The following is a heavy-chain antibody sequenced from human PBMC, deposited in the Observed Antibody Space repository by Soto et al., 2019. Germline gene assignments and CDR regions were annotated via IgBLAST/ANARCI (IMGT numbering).Heavy chain of an antibody. CDR1: GGTFSSYA. Sequence: QVQLVQSGAEVKKPGSSVKVSCKSSGGTFSSYAISWVRQAPGQGLEWMGGIIPIFGTANYAQKFQGRVTITADESTSTAYMELSSLRSEDTAVYYRASTPPGLYCSSTSCYGGYFDYWGQGTLVTVSS. CDR3: ASTPPGLYCSSTSCYGGYFDY. V-gene: IGHV1-69*01. CDR2: IIPIFGTA. J-gene: IGHJ4*02. D-gene: IGHD2-2*01.